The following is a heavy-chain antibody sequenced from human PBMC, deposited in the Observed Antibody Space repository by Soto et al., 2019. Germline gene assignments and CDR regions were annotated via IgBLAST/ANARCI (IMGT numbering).Heavy chain of an antibody. V-gene: IGHV5-51*01. Sequence: GESLKISCKGSGYSFTSYWIGWVRQMPGKGLEWMGIIYPGDSDTRYSPSFQGQVTISADKSISTAYLQWSSLKASDTAMYYCARPLRGYSYGSRSPYYGMDVWGQGTTVTVSS. CDR3: ARPLRGYSYGSRSPYYGMDV. J-gene: IGHJ6*02. CDR1: GYSFTSYW. D-gene: IGHD5-18*01. CDR2: IYPGDSDT.